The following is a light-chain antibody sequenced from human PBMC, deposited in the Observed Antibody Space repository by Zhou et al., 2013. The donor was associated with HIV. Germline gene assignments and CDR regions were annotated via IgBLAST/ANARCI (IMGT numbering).Light chain of an antibody. J-gene: IGKJ1*01. CDR3: QQYHNWGT. CDR2: GAS. CDR1: QSVNSN. V-gene: IGKV3-15*01. Sequence: EIVMTQSPGTLSVSPGERATLTCRASQSVNSNLAWYQQKPGQAPRLLIYGASTRATGIPARISGSGSGTDFTLTISSLQSEDFAVYYCQQYHNWGTFGQGTRGGYQT.